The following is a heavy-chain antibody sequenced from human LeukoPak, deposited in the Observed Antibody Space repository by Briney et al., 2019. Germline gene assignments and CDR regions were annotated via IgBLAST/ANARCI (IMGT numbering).Heavy chain of an antibody. CDR3: ARDHLIDGSGSRYFYYGMDV. Sequence: ASVKVSCKASGYTFTSYGISWVRQAPGQGLEWMGWISAYNGNTNYAQNLQGRVTMTTDTSTSTAYMELRSLRSDDTAVYYCARDHLIDGSGSRYFYYGMDVWGQGTTVTVSS. D-gene: IGHD3-10*01. V-gene: IGHV1-18*01. CDR2: ISAYNGNT. J-gene: IGHJ6*02. CDR1: GYTFTSYG.